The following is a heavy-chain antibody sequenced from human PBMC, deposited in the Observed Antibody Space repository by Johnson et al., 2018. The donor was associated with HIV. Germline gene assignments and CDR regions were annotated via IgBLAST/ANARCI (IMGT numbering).Heavy chain of an antibody. V-gene: IGHV3-30*19. CDR3: AKEGGRGGWYSYAFDI. CDR1: GFTFSSYG. D-gene: IGHD6-19*01. J-gene: IGHJ3*02. Sequence: VQLVESGGGVVQPGRSLRLSCAASGFTFSSYGMHWVRQAPGKGLEWVAVISYDGSNKYYADSVKGRFSISRDNAKNSLYLQMNSLRAEDMALYFCAKEGGRGGWYSYAFDIWGRGTMVTVSS. CDR2: ISYDGSNK.